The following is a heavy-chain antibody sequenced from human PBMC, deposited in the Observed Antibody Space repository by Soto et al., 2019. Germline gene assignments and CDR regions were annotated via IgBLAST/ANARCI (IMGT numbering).Heavy chain of an antibody. V-gene: IGHV3-23*01. J-gene: IGHJ4*02. Sequence: GGSLRLSCAASGFTFSSYAMSWVRQAPGKGLEWVSAISGSGGSTYYADSVKGRFTISRDNSKNTLYLQMNSLRAEDTAVYYCAKVLGALYYYDSSGYLDDWGQGTLVTVSS. CDR3: AKVLGALYYYDSSGYLDD. CDR2: ISGSGGST. D-gene: IGHD3-22*01. CDR1: GFTFSSYA.